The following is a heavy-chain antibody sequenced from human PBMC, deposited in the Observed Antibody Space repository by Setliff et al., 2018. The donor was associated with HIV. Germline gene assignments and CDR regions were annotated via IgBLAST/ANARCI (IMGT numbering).Heavy chain of an antibody. J-gene: IGHJ4*02. V-gene: IGHV4-34*01. CDR2: INHNGGT. Sequence: SETLSLTCAVYGGSFTSYYWTWIRQAPGKDLEWIGEINHNGGTNYNPSLKSRVTISVDGSKSQFFLRLTSVTAADTAVYYCARGSYRGSGFFVRYGDFWGQGSLVTVSS. CDR1: GGSFTSYY. CDR3: ARGSYRGSGFFVRYGDF. D-gene: IGHD3-3*01.